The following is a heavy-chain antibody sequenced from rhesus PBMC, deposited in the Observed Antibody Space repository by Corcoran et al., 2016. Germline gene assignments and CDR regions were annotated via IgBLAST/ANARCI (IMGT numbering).Heavy chain of an antibody. J-gene: IGHJ3*01. CDR1: GGSLRSNS. V-gene: IGHV4-173*01. D-gene: IGHD5-24*01. Sequence: QLQLQESGPGLVTPSETLSLTCAVSGGSLRSNSWSWIRQPPGKGLEGIGRISGSGGRTDYNPSLKSRVTISTDTAKNQFSLKLSSVTAADTAVYYCAREGQRVQSDAFDFWGQGLRVTVSS. CDR3: AREGQRVQSDAFDF. CDR2: ISGSGGRT.